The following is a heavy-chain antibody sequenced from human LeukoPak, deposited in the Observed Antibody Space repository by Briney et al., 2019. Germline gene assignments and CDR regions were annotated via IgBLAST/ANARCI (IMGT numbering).Heavy chain of an antibody. D-gene: IGHD3-22*01. CDR2: INHSGST. Sequence: SETLSLTCAVYGGSFSGYYWSWIRQPPGKGLEWIGEINHSGSTNYNPSLKSRVTISVDTSKNQFSLKLSSVTAADTAVYYCARTRYYYDSSGYYMDVWGKETTVTISS. CDR1: GGSFSGYY. V-gene: IGHV4-34*01. CDR3: ARTRYYYDSSGYYMDV. J-gene: IGHJ6*03.